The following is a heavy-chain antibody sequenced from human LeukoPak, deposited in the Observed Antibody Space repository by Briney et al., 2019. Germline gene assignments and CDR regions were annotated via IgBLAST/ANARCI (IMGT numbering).Heavy chain of an antibody. CDR1: GGSISSYY. J-gene: IGHJ4*02. V-gene: IGHV4-4*07. Sequence: PSETLSLTCTVSGGSISSYYWSWIRQPAGKGLEWIGRIYTSGSTNYNPSLKSRVTMSVDTSKNQFSLKLSSVTAADTAVYYCARANYDFWSGYSTGYFGYWGQGTLVTVSS. CDR2: IYTSGST. D-gene: IGHD3-3*01. CDR3: ARANYDFWSGYSTGYFGY.